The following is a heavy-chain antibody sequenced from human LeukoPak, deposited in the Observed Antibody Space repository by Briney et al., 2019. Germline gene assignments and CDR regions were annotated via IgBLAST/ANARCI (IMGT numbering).Heavy chain of an antibody. V-gene: IGHV4-39*01. CDR2: IYYSGST. J-gene: IGHJ4*02. D-gene: IGHD4-11*01. CDR1: GGSISSSSYY. CDR3: ARGRFAYSDYVDY. Sequence: SETLSLTCTVSGGSISSSSYYWGWIRQPPGKGLEWIGSIYYSGSTYYNPSLKSRVTISVDTSKNQFSLKLSSVTAADTAVYYCARGRFAYSDYVDYWGQGTLVTVSS.